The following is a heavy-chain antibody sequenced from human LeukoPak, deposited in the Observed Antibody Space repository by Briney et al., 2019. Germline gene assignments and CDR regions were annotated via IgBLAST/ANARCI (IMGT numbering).Heavy chain of an antibody. CDR3: ARGEMATTDY. CDR2: IYYSGST. CDR1: DGSISHDY. V-gene: IGHV4-59*08. J-gene: IGHJ4*02. D-gene: IGHD5-24*01. Sequence: SETLSLTCTVSDGSISHDYWSWIRQPPGKGLEWIGYIYYSGSTNYNPSLKRRVTISLDTSKKQFSLKLNSVTAADTAVYYCARGEMATTDYWGQGTLVTVSS.